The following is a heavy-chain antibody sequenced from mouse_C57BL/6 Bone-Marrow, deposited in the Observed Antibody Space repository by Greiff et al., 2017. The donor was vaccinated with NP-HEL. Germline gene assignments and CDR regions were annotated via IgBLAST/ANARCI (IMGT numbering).Heavy chain of an antibody. V-gene: IGHV5-4*01. CDR2: ISDGGSYT. CDR1: GFTFSSYA. J-gene: IGHJ3*01. Sequence: EVKLMESGGGLVKPGGSLKLSCAASGFTFSSYAMSWVRQTPEKRLEWVATISDGGSYTYYPDNVKGRFTISRDNAKNNLYLQMRHLKSEDTAMYYCERDRRRLYLGQFAYWGQGTLVTVSA. D-gene: IGHD1-2*01. CDR3: ERDRRRLYLGQFAY.